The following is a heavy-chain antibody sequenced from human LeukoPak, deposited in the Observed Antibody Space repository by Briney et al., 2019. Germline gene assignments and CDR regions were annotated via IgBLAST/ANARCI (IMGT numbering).Heavy chain of an antibody. D-gene: IGHD5-18*01. CDR1: GCTISSYA. CDR3: ARSVAGHTYVDFDY. Sequence: PGGSLRLSCAASGCTISSYAWHWLRQAPGKGLEWVAVIPYDGSNKYYADSVKGRFTISRDNSKNTLCMQMNSLRAEDTAVYYCARSVAGHTYVDFDYWGQGALVTVSS. V-gene: IGHV3-30-3*01. J-gene: IGHJ4*02. CDR2: IPYDGSNK.